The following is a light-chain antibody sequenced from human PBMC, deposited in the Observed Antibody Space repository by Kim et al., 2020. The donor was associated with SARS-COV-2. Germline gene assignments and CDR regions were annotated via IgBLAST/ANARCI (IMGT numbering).Light chain of an antibody. CDR3: QQYNSGWT. Sequence: DIQMTQSPSTLSASVGDRVTITCRASQSISTWLARYQQKPGKPPKFLIYKASNLQSGVPSRFSGSGSGTEFTLTINSLQPDDSATYYCQQYNSGWTFGQGTKVDIK. J-gene: IGKJ1*01. CDR2: KAS. V-gene: IGKV1-5*03. CDR1: QSISTW.